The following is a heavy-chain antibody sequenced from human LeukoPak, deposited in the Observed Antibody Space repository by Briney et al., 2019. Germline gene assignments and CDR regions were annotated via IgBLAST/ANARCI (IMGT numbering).Heavy chain of an antibody. CDR1: GFTFSNAW. V-gene: IGHV3-15*01. CDR2: IKSKTDGGTT. Sequence: GGSLRLSCAASGFTFSNAWMSWVRQAPGKGLEWVGRIKSKTDGGTTDYAAPVKGRFTISRDDSKNTLYLQMNSLKTEDTAVYYCTTDPETTFIAAAGTKHLFDPWGQGTLVTVSS. J-gene: IGHJ5*02. CDR3: TTDPETTFIAAAGTKHLFDP. D-gene: IGHD6-13*01.